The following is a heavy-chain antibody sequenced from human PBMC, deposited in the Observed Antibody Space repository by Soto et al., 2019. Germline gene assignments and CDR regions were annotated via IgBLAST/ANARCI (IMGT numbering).Heavy chain of an antibody. D-gene: IGHD1-1*01. J-gene: IGHJ3*01. Sequence: ASGPTLVNPTQTLTLTCTLSGISLSTSGVGLGWIRQTPGKALEWLALVYWNDDKHYSPSLKSRLTITKDTSKNQAVLTMTNMDPVDTATYYCARGVATLPVFAFDFCGQGPVVTV. CDR1: GISLSTSGVG. CDR3: ARGVATLPVFAFDF. V-gene: IGHV2-5*01. CDR2: VYWNDDK.